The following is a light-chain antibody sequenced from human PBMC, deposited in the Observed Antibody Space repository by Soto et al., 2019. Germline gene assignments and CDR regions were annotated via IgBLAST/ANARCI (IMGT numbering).Light chain of an antibody. J-gene: IGLJ2*01. V-gene: IGLV2-23*02. CDR1: SSDVGSYNL. CDR3: CSYAGSSTSYVV. Sequence: QAVLTQPASVSGSPGQSSTLSCTGTSSDVGSYNLVSWYQQHPGKAPKLMSSEVSKRPSGVSNRFSGSKSGHTASLTISGLQAEDESDYYCCSYAGSSTSYVVFGGGTKLTVL. CDR2: EVS.